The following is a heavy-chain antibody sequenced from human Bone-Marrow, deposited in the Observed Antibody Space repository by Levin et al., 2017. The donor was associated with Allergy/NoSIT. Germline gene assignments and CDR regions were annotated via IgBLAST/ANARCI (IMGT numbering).Heavy chain of an antibody. V-gene: IGHV3-20*04. Sequence: GGSLRLSCDASGFIFDGYGMSWVRQVPGKGLEWVSSINWNGGNIGYADSVKGRFTISRDNTKNSLYLEMNSLRVDDTAVYYCARENYYGSNGYPPGIFDYWGRGTLVTVSS. J-gene: IGHJ4*02. CDR2: INWNGGNI. CDR1: GFIFDGYG. D-gene: IGHD3-22*01. CDR3: ARENYYGSNGYPPGIFDY.